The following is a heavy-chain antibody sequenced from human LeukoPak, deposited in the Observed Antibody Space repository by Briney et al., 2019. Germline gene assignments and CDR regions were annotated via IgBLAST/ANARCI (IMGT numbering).Heavy chain of an antibody. CDR3: ARDHEGVAGIDY. CDR1: GGTFSSYA. Sequence: SVKVSCKASGGTFSSYAISWVRQAPGQGLEWMGRIIPILGIANYAQKFQGRVTITADKSTSTAYMELSSLRSEDTAMYYCARDHEGVAGIDYWGQGTLVTVSS. D-gene: IGHD6-19*01. V-gene: IGHV1-69*04. CDR2: IIPILGIA. J-gene: IGHJ4*02.